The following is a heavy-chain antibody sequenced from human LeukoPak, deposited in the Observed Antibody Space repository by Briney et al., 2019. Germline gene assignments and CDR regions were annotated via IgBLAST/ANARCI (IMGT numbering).Heavy chain of an antibody. CDR1: GGSFSGYY. CDR3: ARGFGYYGQNAFDI. CDR2: INHSGST. D-gene: IGHD3-10*01. J-gene: IGHJ3*02. V-gene: IGHV4-34*01. Sequence: SETLSLTCAVYGGSFSGYYWSWIRQPPGKGLEWIGEINHSGSTNYNPSPKSRVTISVDTSKNQFSLKLSSVTAADTAVYYCARGFGYYGQNAFDIWGQGTMVTVSS.